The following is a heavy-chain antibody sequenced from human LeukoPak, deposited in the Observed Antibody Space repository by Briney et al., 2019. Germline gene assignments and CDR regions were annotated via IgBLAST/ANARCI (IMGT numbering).Heavy chain of an antibody. V-gene: IGHV4-34*01. Sequence: SETLSLTCAVYGGSFSGYYWSWIRQPPGKGLEWIGEINHSGSTNYNPSLKSRVTISVDTSKNQFSLKLSSVTAADTAVYYCARGSNGYYLFGDYWGQGTLVTVSS. D-gene: IGHD3-3*01. J-gene: IGHJ4*02. CDR1: GGSFSGYY. CDR3: ARGSNGYYLFGDY. CDR2: INHSGST.